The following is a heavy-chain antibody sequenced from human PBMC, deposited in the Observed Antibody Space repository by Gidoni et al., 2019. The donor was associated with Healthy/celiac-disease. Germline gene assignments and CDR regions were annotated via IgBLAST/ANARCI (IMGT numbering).Heavy chain of an antibody. Sequence: EVQLLESGGGLVQPGGSLRLSCAASGFTFSRYAMSWVRQAPGKGLEWVSAISGSGGSTYYADSVKGRFTISRDNSKNTLYLQMNSLRAEDTAVYYCAKDRLDYYDEGYYGMDVWGQGTTVTVSS. CDR2: ISGSGGST. V-gene: IGHV3-23*01. CDR1: GFTFSRYA. J-gene: IGHJ6*02. D-gene: IGHD3-22*01. CDR3: AKDRLDYYDEGYYGMDV.